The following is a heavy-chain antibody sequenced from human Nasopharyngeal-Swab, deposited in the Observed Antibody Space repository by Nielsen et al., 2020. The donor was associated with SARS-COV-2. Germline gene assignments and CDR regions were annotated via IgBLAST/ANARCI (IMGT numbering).Heavy chain of an antibody. V-gene: IGHV1-24*01. D-gene: IGHD3-22*01. CDR1: GYTLTELS. J-gene: IGHJ3*02. CDR3: AAGYYYYDSSGYAFDI. CDR2: FDPEDGET. Sequence: ASVKVSCKVSGYTLTELSMHWVRQAPGKGLEWMGGFDPEDGETIYAQKFQERVTITRDMSTSTAYMELSSLRSEDTAVYYCAAGYYYYDSSGYAFDIWGQGTMVTVSS.